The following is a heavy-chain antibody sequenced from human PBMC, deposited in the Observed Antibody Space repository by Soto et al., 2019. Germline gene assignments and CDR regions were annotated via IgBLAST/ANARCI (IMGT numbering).Heavy chain of an antibody. J-gene: IGHJ4*02. V-gene: IGHV4-30-4*01. Sequence: QVLLQESGPGLVKPSQTLSLTCTVPGGSISSAYYCWSWVRQSPDKGLEWIGHIYNGGSTSSNPCLKCRVTISVDTSKSLSSLELSSVSPADTAVYYCTSGPSGDKVDYCGQVTLVSVPP. CDR3: TSGPSGDKVDY. D-gene: IGHD7-27*01. CDR1: GGSISSAYYC. CDR2: IYNGGST.